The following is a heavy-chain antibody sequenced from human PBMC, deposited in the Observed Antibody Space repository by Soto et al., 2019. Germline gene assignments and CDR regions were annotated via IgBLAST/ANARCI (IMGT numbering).Heavy chain of an antibody. Sequence: SETLSLTCTVSGGSISSGGYYWSWIRQHPGKGLEWIGYISYSGSTYYNPSLKSRVTISVDTSKNQFSLKLSSVTAADTAVYYCASGLVKTTVTTNYYYYGMYVWGQGTTITVSS. D-gene: IGHD4-4*01. CDR3: ASGLVKTTVTTNYYYYGMYV. CDR1: GGSISSGGYY. J-gene: IGHJ6*02. V-gene: IGHV4-31*03. CDR2: ISYSGST.